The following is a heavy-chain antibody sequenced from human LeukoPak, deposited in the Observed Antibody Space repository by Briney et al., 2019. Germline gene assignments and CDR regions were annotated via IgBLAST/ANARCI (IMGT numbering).Heavy chain of an antibody. J-gene: IGHJ6*03. CDR3: ARGKAYYYYMDV. V-gene: IGHV4-34*01. CDR2: INHSGST. CDR1: GGSFSGYY. Sequence: SETLSLTCAVYGGSFSGYYWSWIRQPPGKGLAWIGEINHSGSTNYNPSLKSRVTISVDTPKNQFSLKLSSVTAADTAVYYCARGKAYYYYMDVWGKGTTVTVSS.